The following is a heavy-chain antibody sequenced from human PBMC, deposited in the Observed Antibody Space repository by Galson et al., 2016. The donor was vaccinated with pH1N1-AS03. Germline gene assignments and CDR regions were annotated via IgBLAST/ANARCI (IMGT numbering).Heavy chain of an antibody. CDR2: IYYTGIT. D-gene: IGHD3-9*01. CDR3: ARNGVLTGYHATGRERVDY. V-gene: IGHV4-61*01. CDR1: GDSVSGGTYY. Sequence: LSLTCTVSGDSVSGGTYYWNWIRQPPGKGLEWIGYIYYTGITNYYPSLESRLTISIDRSKNQISLTLGSVTAADTAMYYCARNGVLTGYHATGRERVDYWGQGTLVIVSS. J-gene: IGHJ4*02.